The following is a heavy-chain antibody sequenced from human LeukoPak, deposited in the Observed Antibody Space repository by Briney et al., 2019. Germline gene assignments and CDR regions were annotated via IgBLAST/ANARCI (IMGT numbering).Heavy chain of an antibody. CDR3: AREGCSSGWYDAFHI. D-gene: IGHD6-19*01. J-gene: IGHJ3*02. CDR2: FSRNGVTT. CDR1: GFKFRAFT. V-gene: IGHV3-43*01. Sequence: AGGSLRLSCVGSGFKFRAFTMHWVRQAPGRGLEWVSLFSRNGVTTFYADSVKGRFTISRDNTKNLVYLQINSLRAEDTAVHYCAREGCSSGWYDAFHIWGQGTMVTVSS.